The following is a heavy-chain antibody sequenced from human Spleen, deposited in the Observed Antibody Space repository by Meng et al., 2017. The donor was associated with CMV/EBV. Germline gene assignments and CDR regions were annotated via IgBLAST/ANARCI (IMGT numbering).Heavy chain of an antibody. Sequence: SGFTFSSYTMNWVRQAPGKGLEWVSGISGSGFTTYYTDSVKGRFPISRDNSKNMLYLQLNSLRVEDTAIYYCAKDSLSVLQPDAFDIWGQGTVVTVSS. J-gene: IGHJ3*02. CDR1: GFTFSSYT. CDR2: ISGSGFTT. V-gene: IGHV3-23*01. D-gene: IGHD5/OR15-5a*01. CDR3: AKDSLSVLQPDAFDI.